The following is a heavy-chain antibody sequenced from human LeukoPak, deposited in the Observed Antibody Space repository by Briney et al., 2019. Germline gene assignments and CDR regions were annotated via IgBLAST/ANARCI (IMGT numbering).Heavy chain of an antibody. V-gene: IGHV5-51*01. J-gene: IGHJ3*02. D-gene: IGHD1-26*01. Sequence: GESLKISCKGSGYSFINYWIGWVRQMPGKGLEWMGIIYPGDSDIRYSPSFQGQVTISADKSITTAYLQWSSLKASDTAMYYCARQMFSGSYLTSAFDIWGQGTMVTVSS. CDR2: IYPGDSDI. CDR3: ARQMFSGSYLTSAFDI. CDR1: GYSFINYW.